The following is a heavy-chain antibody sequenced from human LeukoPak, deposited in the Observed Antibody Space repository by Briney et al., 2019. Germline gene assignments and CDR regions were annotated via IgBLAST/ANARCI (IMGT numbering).Heavy chain of an antibody. J-gene: IGHJ4*02. CDR1: GGSIRSSYYY. CDR2: INHSGST. V-gene: IGHV4-39*07. D-gene: IGHD5-24*01. CDR3: ARGPGRDGYKAGY. Sequence: SETLSLTCTVSGGSIRSSYYYWSWIRQPPGKGLEWIGEINHSGSTNYNPSLKSRVTISVDTSKNQFSLKLSSVTAADTAVYYCARGPGRDGYKAGYWGQGTLVTVSS.